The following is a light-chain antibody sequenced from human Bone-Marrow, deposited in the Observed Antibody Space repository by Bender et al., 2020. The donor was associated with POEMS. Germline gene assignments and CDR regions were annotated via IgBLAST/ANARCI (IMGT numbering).Light chain of an antibody. J-gene: IGLJ1*01. V-gene: IGLV2-14*01. CDR2: EAR. Sequence: LTQPHSVSVSPGQTATISCAGTSSDIGSNDYVSWYQQLPGKAPKLLIFEARNRPSGVSNRFSGSKSGVMASLAISGLQAEDEADYFCSSYTSNSLYVFGTGTSVTVL. CDR3: SSYTSNSLYV. CDR1: SSDIGSNDY.